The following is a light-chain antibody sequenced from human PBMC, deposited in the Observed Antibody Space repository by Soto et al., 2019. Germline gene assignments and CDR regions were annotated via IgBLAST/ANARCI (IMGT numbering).Light chain of an antibody. CDR1: TYGFESYNQ. V-gene: IGLV2-23*01. CDR3: SSYVGDSAYA. Sequence: QSALTQPASMSESPGQSITISCSGTTYGFESYNQVSWYQQHPGKAPKILIYEGSKRPSGVSNRFSGSKSGNTASLTISGLQAEDEADYFCSSYVGDSAYAFGTGTKVTVL. J-gene: IGLJ1*01. CDR2: EGS.